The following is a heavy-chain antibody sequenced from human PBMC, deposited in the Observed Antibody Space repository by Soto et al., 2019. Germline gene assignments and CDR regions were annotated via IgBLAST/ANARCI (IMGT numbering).Heavy chain of an antibody. CDR1: GFTFSSYA. Sequence: GGSLRLSCAASGFTFSSYAMHWVRQAPGKGLEWVAVISYDGSNKYYADSVKGRFTISRDNSKNTLYLQMNSLRAEDTAVYYCARADGEAYSSSWHTREYYYYGMDVWGQGTTVTVSS. V-gene: IGHV3-30-3*01. D-gene: IGHD6-13*01. J-gene: IGHJ6*02. CDR3: ARADGEAYSSSWHTREYYYYGMDV. CDR2: ISYDGSNK.